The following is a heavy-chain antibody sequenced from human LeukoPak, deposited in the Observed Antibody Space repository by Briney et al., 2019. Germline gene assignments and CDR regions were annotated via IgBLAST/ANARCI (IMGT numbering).Heavy chain of an antibody. CDR2: IKHDGSEK. Sequence: GGSLRLSCAASGFTFSSYWMSWVRQAPGKGLEWVANIKHDGSEKYYVDSVKGRFTISRDNAKNSLYLQMNSLRAEDTAVYYCAREAMIVVALLDSNWFDPWGQGTLVTVSS. V-gene: IGHV3-7*01. CDR1: GFTFSSYW. J-gene: IGHJ5*02. CDR3: AREAMIVVALLDSNWFDP. D-gene: IGHD3-22*01.